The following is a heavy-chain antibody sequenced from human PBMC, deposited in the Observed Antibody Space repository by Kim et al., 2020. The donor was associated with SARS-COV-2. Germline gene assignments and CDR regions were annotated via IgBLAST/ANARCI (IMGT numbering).Heavy chain of an antibody. D-gene: IGHD6-6*01. CDR3: ARDSEYSSPSLYY. Sequence: GGSLRLSCAASGFTFSSYEMNWVRQAPGKGLEWVSYISSSGSTIYYADSVKGRFTISRDNAKNSLYLQMNSLRAEDTAVYYCARDSEYSSPSLYYWGQGTLVTVSS. J-gene: IGHJ4*02. CDR2: ISSSGSTI. CDR1: GFTFSSYE. V-gene: IGHV3-48*03.